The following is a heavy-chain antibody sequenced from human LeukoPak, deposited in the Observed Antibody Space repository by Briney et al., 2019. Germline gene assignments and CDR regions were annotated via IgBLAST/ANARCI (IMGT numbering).Heavy chain of an antibody. D-gene: IGHD1-26*01. V-gene: IGHV3-21*01. Sequence: GGSLRLSCAASGFTFSTYSMNWVRQAPGKGLEWVSSLSGSSSYKYYADSVKGRFTISRDNAKNSLYLQVNSLRAEDTAVYYCARDWGSSGSYLYGMDVWGQGTTVTVSS. CDR1: GFTFSTYS. CDR2: LSGSSSYK. CDR3: ARDWGSSGSYLYGMDV. J-gene: IGHJ6*02.